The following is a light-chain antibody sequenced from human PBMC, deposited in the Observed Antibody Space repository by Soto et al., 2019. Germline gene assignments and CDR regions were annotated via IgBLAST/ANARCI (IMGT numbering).Light chain of an antibody. CDR2: QTS. J-gene: IGKJ1*01. V-gene: IGKV3-11*01. Sequence: EIVWTQSPATLSSFPGDRVTLSCRASQYINTRLAWYQHRPGQAPRLLIYQTSIRAAGIPARFSASGTGTDFTLTISDVQSEDFAVYYCHQRQSWPRTFGQGTKVDI. CDR3: HQRQSWPRT. CDR1: QYINTR.